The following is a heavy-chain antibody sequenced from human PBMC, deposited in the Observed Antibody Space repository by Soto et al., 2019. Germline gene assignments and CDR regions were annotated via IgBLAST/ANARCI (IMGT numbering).Heavy chain of an antibody. CDR3: AKADYDILTGPDFDY. CDR1: GFTFSSYG. CDR2: ISYDGSNK. V-gene: IGHV3-30*18. Sequence: QVQLVASGGGVVQPGRSLRLSCAASGFTFSSYGMHWVRQAPGKGLEWVAVISYDGSNKYYADSVKGRFTISRDNSKNTLYLQMNSLRAEDTAVYYCAKADYDILTGPDFDYWGQGTLVTVSS. D-gene: IGHD3-9*01. J-gene: IGHJ4*02.